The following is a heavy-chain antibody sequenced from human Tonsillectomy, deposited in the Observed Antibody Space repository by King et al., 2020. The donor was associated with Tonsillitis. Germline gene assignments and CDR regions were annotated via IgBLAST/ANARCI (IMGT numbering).Heavy chain of an antibody. Sequence: QLQESGPGLVKPSETLSLTCTVSGGSISNYYWSWIRQPPGKGLEWIGYIYYSGNTNYNPSLRRRVTMSVDTSKNQFSLKLSSVTAADTAVYYCAKAGSSSWYLLYWGQGTLVTVTS. V-gene: IGHV4-59*01. CDR1: GGSISNYY. CDR2: IYYSGNT. D-gene: IGHD6-13*01. J-gene: IGHJ4*02. CDR3: AKAGSSSWYLLY.